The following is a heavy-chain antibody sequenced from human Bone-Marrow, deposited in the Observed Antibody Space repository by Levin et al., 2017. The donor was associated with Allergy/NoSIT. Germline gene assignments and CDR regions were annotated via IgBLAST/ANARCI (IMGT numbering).Heavy chain of an antibody. Sequence: GESLKISCAASGFTFSSYGMHWVRQAPGKGLEWVAVIWYDGSNKYYADSVKGRFTISRDNSKNTLYLQMNSLRAEDTAVYYCARDPLLWFGELFYYYGMDVWGQGTTVTVSS. V-gene: IGHV3-33*01. J-gene: IGHJ6*02. CDR1: GFTFSSYG. CDR2: IWYDGSNK. CDR3: ARDPLLWFGELFYYYGMDV. D-gene: IGHD3-10*01.